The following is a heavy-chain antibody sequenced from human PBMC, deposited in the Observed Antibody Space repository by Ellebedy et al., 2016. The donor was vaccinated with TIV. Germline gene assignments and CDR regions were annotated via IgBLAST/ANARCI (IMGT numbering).Heavy chain of an antibody. D-gene: IGHD2-15*01. J-gene: IGHJ4*02. CDR1: GYTLSNYG. CDR2: ISGYNGYT. Sequence: AASVKVSCKASGYTLSNYGLSWVRQAPGQGLEWMGWISGYNGYTNYAQKFQGRVTLTTDTSTPTSYIQLRRLRTDDTAVYYCARGTMGAASGFDFWGQGTLVTVSS. CDR3: ARGTMGAASGFDF. V-gene: IGHV1-18*01.